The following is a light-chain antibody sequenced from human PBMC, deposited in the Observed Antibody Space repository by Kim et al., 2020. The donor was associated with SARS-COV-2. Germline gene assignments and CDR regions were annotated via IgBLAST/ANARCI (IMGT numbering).Light chain of an antibody. Sequence: DIQMTQSPSTLSASVGDRVTITCRASQSISSWLAWYQQKPGKAPKLRIYKASSLESGVPSRFSGSGSGTEFTLTISSLQPDDFATYYCQQYNSYSRSWTFGQGTKVDIK. CDR1: QSISSW. J-gene: IGKJ1*01. CDR2: KAS. V-gene: IGKV1-5*03. CDR3: QQYNSYSRSWT.